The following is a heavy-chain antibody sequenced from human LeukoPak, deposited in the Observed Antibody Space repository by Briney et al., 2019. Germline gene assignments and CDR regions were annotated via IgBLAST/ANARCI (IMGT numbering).Heavy chain of an antibody. D-gene: IGHD3-3*02. V-gene: IGHV3-23*01. Sequence: GGSLRLSCAPSGFTLRSYTMSWVRQAPGKGLEWVAGISGSGGITYYADSVKGRFTISRDNSKNTLYLQMNTLRAEDTAVYYCAKDRICGTPSCKIYYYFDNWGQGTLVTVSS. CDR1: GFTLRSYT. CDR3: AKDRICGTPSCKIYYYFDN. CDR2: ISGSGGIT. J-gene: IGHJ4*02.